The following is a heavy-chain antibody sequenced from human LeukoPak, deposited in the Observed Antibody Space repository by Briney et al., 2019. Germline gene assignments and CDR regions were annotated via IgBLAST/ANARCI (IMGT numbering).Heavy chain of an antibody. J-gene: IGHJ6*03. V-gene: IGHV1-18*01. D-gene: IGHD3-3*01. CDR1: GYTFTSYG. Sequence: ASVKVSCKASGYTFTSYGISWVRQAPGQGLEWMGWISAYNGNTNYAQKLQGRVTMTTDTSTSTAYMELRSLRSDDTAVYYCARVKRFLEWLLSAPYYMDVWGKGTTVTVSS. CDR2: ISAYNGNT. CDR3: ARVKRFLEWLLSAPYYMDV.